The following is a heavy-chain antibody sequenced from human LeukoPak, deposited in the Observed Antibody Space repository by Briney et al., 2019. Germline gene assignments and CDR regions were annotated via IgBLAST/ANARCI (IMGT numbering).Heavy chain of an antibody. Sequence: GGSLRLSCAASGFTFSSYEMNWVRQAPGKGLEWVSSISSSSYIYYADSVKGRFTISRDNAKNSLYLQMNSLRAEDTAVYYCARGGVYSSGLYVDYWGQGTLVTVSS. CDR2: ISSSSYI. J-gene: IGHJ4*02. CDR3: ARGGVYSSGLYVDY. CDR1: GFTFSSYE. D-gene: IGHD6-19*01. V-gene: IGHV3-21*01.